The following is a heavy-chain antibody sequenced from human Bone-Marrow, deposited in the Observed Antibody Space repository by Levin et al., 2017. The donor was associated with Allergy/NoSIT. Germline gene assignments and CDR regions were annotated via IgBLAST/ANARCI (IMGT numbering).Heavy chain of an antibody. D-gene: IGHD2-21*01. J-gene: IGHJ3*02. V-gene: IGHV4-59*08. CDR3: ARRNTILMWGQAGAEAFDI. CDR1: GDSISTSY. Sequence: SETLSLTCTVSGDSISTSYWSWIRQSPGKGLEWIGFIYHSGSTNYNPSLKSRVTMSLDASKNQFSLKLSSVTAADTAIYYCARRNTILMWGQAGAEAFDIWGQGTMVNVSA. CDR2: IYHSGST.